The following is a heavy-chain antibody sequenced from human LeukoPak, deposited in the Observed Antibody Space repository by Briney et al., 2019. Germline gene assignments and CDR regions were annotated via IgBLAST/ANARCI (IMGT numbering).Heavy chain of an antibody. V-gene: IGHV4-4*07. Sequence: SETLSLTCTVSGGSISSYYWSWIRQPAGKGLEWIGRIYTSRSTNYNPSLKSRVTMSVDTSKNQFSLKLSSVTAADTAVYYCASTTSDYGVDYWGQGTLVTVSS. CDR3: ASTTSDYGVDY. CDR2: IYTSRST. CDR1: GGSISSYY. J-gene: IGHJ4*02. D-gene: IGHD4-17*01.